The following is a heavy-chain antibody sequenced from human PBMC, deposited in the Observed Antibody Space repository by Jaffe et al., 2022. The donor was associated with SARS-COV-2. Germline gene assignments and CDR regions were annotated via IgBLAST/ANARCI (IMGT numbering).Heavy chain of an antibody. J-gene: IGHJ6*03. Sequence: QVQLQESGPGLVKPSETLSLTCTVSGYSISSGYYWGWIRQPPGKGLEWIGSIYHSGSTYYNPSLKSRVTISVDTSKNQFSLKLSSVTAADTAVYYCARVEAWEAYYYMDVWGKGTTVTVSS. CDR1: GYSISSGYY. CDR2: IYHSGST. V-gene: IGHV4-38-2*02. CDR3: ARVEAWEAYYYMDV. D-gene: IGHD1-26*01.